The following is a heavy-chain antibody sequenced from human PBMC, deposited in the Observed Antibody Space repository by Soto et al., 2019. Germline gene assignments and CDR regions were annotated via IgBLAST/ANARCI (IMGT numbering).Heavy chain of an antibody. CDR3: AKAIAVAGTSDY. D-gene: IGHD6-19*01. V-gene: IGHV3-23*01. CDR2: TSGSGGST. CDR1: GFTFSSYA. Sequence: GGSLRLSCAASGFTFSSYAMSWVRQAPGKGLEWVSATSGSGGSTYYADSVKGRFTISRDNSKNTLYLQMNSLRAEDTAVYYCAKAIAVAGTSDYWGQGTLVTVSS. J-gene: IGHJ4*02.